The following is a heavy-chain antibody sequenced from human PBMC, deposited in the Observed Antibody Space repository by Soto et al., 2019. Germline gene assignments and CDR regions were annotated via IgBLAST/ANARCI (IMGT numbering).Heavy chain of an antibody. Sequence: PGGSLRLSCAASGFTFGTYAMNCVRQAPGKGLEWISSISSSSSDIYYADSVKGRFTISRDNANNALYLQMNSLRAEDTAVYYCARSLGSGIERWLPGHGMDVCGRGTTVTVSS. D-gene: IGHD5-18*01. CDR1: GFTFGTYA. J-gene: IGHJ6*02. V-gene: IGHV3-21*01. CDR2: ISSSSSDI. CDR3: ARSLGSGIERWLPGHGMDV.